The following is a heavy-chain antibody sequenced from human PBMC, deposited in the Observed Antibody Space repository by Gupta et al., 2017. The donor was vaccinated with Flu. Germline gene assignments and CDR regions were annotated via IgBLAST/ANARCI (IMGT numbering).Heavy chain of an antibody. V-gene: IGHV1-46*01. J-gene: IGHJ6*02. CDR1: GYTFTTYY. Sequence: QVQLVQSGAEVRKPEASVKVSCRASGYTFTTYYLHCERQAPGQGLEWMGIINPSGGGTSYAQKFQGRVTMTMDSSTSTVYMELSSLRSEDTAVYYCARATGGGYYGMDVWGQGTTVTVSS. D-gene: IGHD3-16*01. CDR2: INPSGGGT. CDR3: ARATGGGYYGMDV.